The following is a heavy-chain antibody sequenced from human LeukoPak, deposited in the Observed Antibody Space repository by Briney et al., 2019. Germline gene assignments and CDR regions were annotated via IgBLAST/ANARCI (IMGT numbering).Heavy chain of an antibody. D-gene: IGHD2-2*01. V-gene: IGHV1-69*04. Sequence: GASVKVSCKASGGTFSSYTISWVRQAPGQGLEWMGRIIPILGIANYAQKFQGRVTITADKSTSTAYMELSSLRSEDTAVYYCARDCSSTSCYFPNYCYMDVWGKGTTVTVSS. J-gene: IGHJ6*03. CDR1: GGTFSSYT. CDR3: ARDCSSTSCYFPNYCYMDV. CDR2: IIPILGIA.